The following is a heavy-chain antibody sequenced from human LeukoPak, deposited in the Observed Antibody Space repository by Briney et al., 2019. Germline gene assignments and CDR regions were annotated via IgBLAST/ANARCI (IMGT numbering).Heavy chain of an antibody. CDR2: IYYSGST. Sequence: SETLSLTCTVSGGSISSYYWSWIRQPPGKGLEWIRYIYYSGSTNYNPSLKSRVTISVDTSKNQFSLKLSSVTAADTAVYYCARDRRDGYNYNFDYWGQGTLVTVSS. CDR3: ARDRRDGYNYNFDY. D-gene: IGHD5-24*01. J-gene: IGHJ4*02. V-gene: IGHV4-59*01. CDR1: GGSISSYY.